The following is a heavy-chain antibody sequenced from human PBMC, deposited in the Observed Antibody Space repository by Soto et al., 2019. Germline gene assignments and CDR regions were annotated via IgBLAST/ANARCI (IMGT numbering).Heavy chain of an antibody. CDR2: ISGRAGNT. J-gene: IGHJ5*02. CDR3: AKDRYCSSTSCSSLNS. Sequence: QPGGSLRLSCAASGFTFASYTMTWVRQPPGKGLGWVSVISGRAGNTYYADSVKGRFAISRDNSKNTLYLYMSSLRAEDTALYYCAKDRYCSSTSCSSLNSWGQGTLVTVSS. V-gene: IGHV3-23*01. CDR1: GFTFASYT. D-gene: IGHD2-2*01.